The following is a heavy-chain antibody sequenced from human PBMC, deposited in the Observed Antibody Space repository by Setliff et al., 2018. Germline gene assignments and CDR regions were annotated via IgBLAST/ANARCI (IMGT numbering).Heavy chain of an antibody. CDR3: ARPRSNYNRGAFSI. V-gene: IGHV1-2*06. Sequence: ASVKVSCKASGYSSIDYYIHWVRQAPGQGPEWMGRVNPKNGGILYSQKFEGRVSMTGDRTISTVYMDLRSLTFDDPAVYYCARPRSNYNRGAFSIWGQGTMVT. CDR1: GYSSIDYY. J-gene: IGHJ3*02. D-gene: IGHD3-10*01. CDR2: VNPKNGGI.